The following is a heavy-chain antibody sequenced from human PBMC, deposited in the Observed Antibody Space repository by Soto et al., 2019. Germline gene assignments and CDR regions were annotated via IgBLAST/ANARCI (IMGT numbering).Heavy chain of an antibody. J-gene: IGHJ6*02. Sequence: QVQLQESGPGLVKPSETLSLTCTVSGGSISSYYWSWIRQPPGKGLEWIGYIYYSGSTNYNPSLKXXGXIXXDTPKNQFSLKLSSVTAADTAVYYCASLGPYGMDVWGQGTTVTVSS. CDR2: IYYSGST. V-gene: IGHV4-59*01. CDR1: GGSISSYY. CDR3: ASLGPYGMDV.